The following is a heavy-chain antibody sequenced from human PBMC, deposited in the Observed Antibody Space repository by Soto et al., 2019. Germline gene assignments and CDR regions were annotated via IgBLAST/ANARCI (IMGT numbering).Heavy chain of an antibody. CDR2: IYYSGST. V-gene: IGHV4-59*01. Sequence: SETLSLTCSVSGASISPYYWSWIRQPPGKGLEWFGYIYYSGSTNYNPSLKSRVTISLDTSKNQFSLKLSSVTAADTAMYYCARDRGDRTDYYYGVDVWGQGTTVTVSS. CDR3: ARDRGDRTDYYYGVDV. J-gene: IGHJ6*02. D-gene: IGHD7-27*01. CDR1: GASISPYY.